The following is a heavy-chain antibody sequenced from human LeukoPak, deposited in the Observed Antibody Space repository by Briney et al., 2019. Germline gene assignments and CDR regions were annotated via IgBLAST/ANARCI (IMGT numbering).Heavy chain of an antibody. V-gene: IGHV4-31*03. CDR2: IYYSGST. D-gene: IGHD3-3*01. CDR3: ARWGVVSDAFDI. CDR1: GGSISSGGYY. Sequence: SQTLSLTCTVSGGSISSGGYYWSWIRQHPGKGLEWIGYIYYSGSTYYNPSLKSRVTISVDTSKNQFSLKLSSVTAADTAVYYCARWGVVSDAFDIWGQGTMVTVSS. J-gene: IGHJ3*02.